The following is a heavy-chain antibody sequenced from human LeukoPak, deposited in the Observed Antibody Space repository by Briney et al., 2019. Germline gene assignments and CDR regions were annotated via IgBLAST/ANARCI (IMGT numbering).Heavy chain of an antibody. D-gene: IGHD2-15*01. J-gene: IGHJ4*02. Sequence: PSETLSLTCTVSGGSISSGGYYWGWIRQPPGKGLEWIGSIYYSGSTYYNPSLKSRVTISVDTSKNQFSLKLSSVTAADTAVYYCARDHLGSAYKDIVVVVQDYWGQGTLVTVSS. V-gene: IGHV4-39*07. CDR1: GGSISSGGYY. CDR3: ARDHLGSAYKDIVVVVQDY. CDR2: IYYSGST.